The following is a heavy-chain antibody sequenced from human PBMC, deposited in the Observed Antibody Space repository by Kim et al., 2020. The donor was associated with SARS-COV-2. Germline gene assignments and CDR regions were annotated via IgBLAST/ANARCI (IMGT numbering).Heavy chain of an antibody. CDR2: IKSKTDGGTT. Sequence: GGSLRLSCAASGFTFSNAWMSWVRQAPGKGLEWVGRIKSKTDGGTTDYAAPVKGRFTISRDDSKNTLYLQMNSLKTEDTAVYYCRTAMVYYYYYGMDVWGQGTTVTVSS. J-gene: IGHJ6*02. V-gene: IGHV3-15*01. CDR1: GFTFSNAW. CDR3: RTAMVYYYYYGMDV. D-gene: IGHD3-10*01.